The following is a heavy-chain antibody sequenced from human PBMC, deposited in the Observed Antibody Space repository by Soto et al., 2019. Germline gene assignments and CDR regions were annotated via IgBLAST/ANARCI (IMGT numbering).Heavy chain of an antibody. D-gene: IGHD2-8*02. CDR3: ARDKSTGLVDY. V-gene: IGHV4-34*01. J-gene: IGHJ4*02. Sequence: QVQLQQWGAGLLKPSETLSLTCAVYGGSFSGYYWTWIRQPPGTGLEWIGEINHSGSTNYNPSLTSRVAISVDTPKNPFSLKLTSVTGADTAVYYCARDKSTGLVDYWGQGTLVTVSS. CDR2: INHSGST. CDR1: GGSFSGYY.